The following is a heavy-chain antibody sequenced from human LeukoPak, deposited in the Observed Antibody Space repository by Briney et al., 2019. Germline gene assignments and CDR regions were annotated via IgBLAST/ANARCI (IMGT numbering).Heavy chain of an antibody. J-gene: IGHJ4*02. CDR1: GYSFTSYW. CDR3: ARRVGDSSGYYYGEIDY. Sequence: GESLKISCKGSGYSFTSYWIGWVRQKPGKGLEWMGIIYPDDSDTRYSPSFQGQVTISADKSISTAYLQWSSLKASDTAMYYCARRVGDSSGYYYGEIDYWGQGTLVTVSS. V-gene: IGHV5-51*01. D-gene: IGHD3-22*01. CDR2: IYPDDSDT.